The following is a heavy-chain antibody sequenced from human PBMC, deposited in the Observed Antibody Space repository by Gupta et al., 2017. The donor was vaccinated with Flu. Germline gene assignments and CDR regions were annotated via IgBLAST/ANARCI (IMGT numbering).Heavy chain of an antibody. CDR2: MSHDGSGE. J-gene: IGHJ6*02. CDR3: AKDWRWNYNNFGMNV. Sequence: QEQVVESGGDVVQPGRSLRLSCAASGFSFSNYGMHWVRQAPGKGLEWVAVMSHDGSGEDYADSVKGRFTISRDNSKNTLYLQMSSLRVEDTAVYYCAKDWRWNYNNFGMNVWGQGTTVTVSS. D-gene: IGHD1-7*01. V-gene: IGHV3-30*18. CDR1: GFSFSNYG.